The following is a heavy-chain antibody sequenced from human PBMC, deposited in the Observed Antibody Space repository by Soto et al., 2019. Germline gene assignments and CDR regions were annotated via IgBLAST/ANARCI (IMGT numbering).Heavy chain of an antibody. CDR2: IYYSGST. D-gene: IGHD6-13*01. CDR3: ASTIAAAGSMTRVDY. J-gene: IGHJ4*02. V-gene: IGHV4-39*01. CDR1: GGSISSSSYF. Sequence: QLQLPESGPGLVKPSETLSLTCTVSGGSISSSSYFWGWIRQPPGKGLEWIGSIYYSGSTYYNPSLKSRVTISVDTSKNQFSLKLSSVTAADTAVYYCASTIAAAGSMTRVDYWGQGTLVTVSS.